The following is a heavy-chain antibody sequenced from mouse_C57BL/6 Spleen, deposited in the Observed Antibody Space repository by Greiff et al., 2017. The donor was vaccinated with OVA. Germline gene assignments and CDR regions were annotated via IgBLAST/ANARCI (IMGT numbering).Heavy chain of an antibody. Sequence: QVQLQQPGTDLVKPGASVKLSCKASGYTFTSYWMHWVKQRPGQGLEWIGNINPSNGGTNYNEKFKSKATLTVDKSSSTAYMQLSSLTSDASAVYYYSYYDPWDYAMDYWGPGTSVTVSS. D-gene: IGHD2-10*01. CDR1: GYTFTSYW. J-gene: IGHJ4*01. CDR2: INPSNGGT. CDR3: SYYDPWDYAMDY. V-gene: IGHV1-53*01.